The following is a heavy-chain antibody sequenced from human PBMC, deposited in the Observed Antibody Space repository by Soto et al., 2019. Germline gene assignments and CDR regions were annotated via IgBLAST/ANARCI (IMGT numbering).Heavy chain of an antibody. CDR1: GFTFSSYS. CDR2: ISSSSSYI. Sequence: PGGSLRLSCAASGFTFSSYSMNWVRQAPGKGLEWVSSISSSSSYIYYADSVKGRFTISRDNAKNSLYLQMNSLRAEDTAVYYSPTAPGEADCGYYYYYYLDVWGTGPTVTVSS. CDR3: PTAPGEADCGYYYYYYLDV. J-gene: IGHJ6*03. D-gene: IGHD2-21*02. V-gene: IGHV3-21*01.